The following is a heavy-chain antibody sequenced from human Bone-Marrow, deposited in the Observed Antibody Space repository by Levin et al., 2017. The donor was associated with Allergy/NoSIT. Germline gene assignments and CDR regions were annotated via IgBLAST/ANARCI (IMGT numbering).Heavy chain of an antibody. V-gene: IGHV1-18*01. Sequence: ASVKVSCKTSGYTFTSFGIGWVRQAPGQGLEWMGWIGVHNGNTNYAPNLHGRFTMTTDTSTSTAYMQLSDLRTDDTAVYYCAREAKGLWFGDFWGQGTPVTVSS. J-gene: IGHJ4*02. CDR2: IGVHNGNT. CDR3: AREAKGLWFGDF. CDR1: GYTFTSFG. D-gene: IGHD3-10*01.